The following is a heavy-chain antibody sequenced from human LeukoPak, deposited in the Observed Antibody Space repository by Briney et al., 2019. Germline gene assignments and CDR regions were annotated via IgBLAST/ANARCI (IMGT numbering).Heavy chain of an antibody. Sequence: SETLSLTCTVSGGSISSYYWSWIRQPPGKGLEWIGYIYYSGSTNYNPSLKSRVTISVDTSKNQFSLKLSSVTAADTAVNYCAGGTAAAGLEYFDLWGRGTLVTVSS. D-gene: IGHD6-13*01. CDR1: GGSISSYY. CDR3: AGGTAAAGLEYFDL. CDR2: IYYSGST. V-gene: IGHV4-59*01. J-gene: IGHJ2*01.